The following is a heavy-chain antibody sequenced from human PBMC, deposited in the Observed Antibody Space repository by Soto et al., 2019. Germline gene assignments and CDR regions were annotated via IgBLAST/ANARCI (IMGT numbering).Heavy chain of an antibody. D-gene: IGHD3-22*01. V-gene: IGHV3-30-3*01. CDR1: GFTFSSYA. CDR3: ARDGYDSSGYNNY. J-gene: IGHJ4*02. CDR2: ISYDGSNK. Sequence: SLRLSCAASGFTFSSYAMHWVRQAPGKGLEWVAVISYDGSNKYYADSVKGRFTISRDNSKNTLYLQMNSLRAEDTAVYYCARDGYDSSGYNNYWGQGTLVTVSS.